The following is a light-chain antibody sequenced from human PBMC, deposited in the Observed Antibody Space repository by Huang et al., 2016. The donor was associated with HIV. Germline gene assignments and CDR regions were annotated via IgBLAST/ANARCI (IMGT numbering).Light chain of an antibody. CDR3: QQYDNGPPA. J-gene: IGKJ4*01. CDR2: AAS. Sequence: EIVLTQSPATLSVSPGERVTLSCRASQSVSINLAWYQQRPGQAPRLLIFAASTRATGVPARFSGSGSGTEFTLTISSLQSEDFAVYYCQQYDNGPPAFGGGAKVEI. CDR1: QSVSIN. V-gene: IGKV3-15*01.